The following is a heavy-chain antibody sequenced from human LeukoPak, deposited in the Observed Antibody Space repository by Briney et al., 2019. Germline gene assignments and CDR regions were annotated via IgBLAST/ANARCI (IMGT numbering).Heavy chain of an antibody. D-gene: IGHD3-3*01. V-gene: IGHV3-30*18. CDR2: ISYDGSNK. CDR3: AKDRWDYDFWSGYYDGY. J-gene: IGHJ4*02. CDR1: GFTFSSYG. Sequence: GGSLRLSCAASGFTFSSYGMHWVRQAPGKGLEWVAVISYDGSNKYYADSVKGRFTISRDNSKNTLYLQMNSLRAEDTAVYYCAKDRWDYDFWSGYYDGYWGQGTLVTVSS.